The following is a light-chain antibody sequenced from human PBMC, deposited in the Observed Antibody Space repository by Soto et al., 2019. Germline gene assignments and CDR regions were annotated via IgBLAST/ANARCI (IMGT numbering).Light chain of an antibody. Sequence: IGITQAPATLSVSPGERATLSCRAGQSVSSSYLAWYQQKPGQAPRLLIYGASSRATGIPARFTGSGSGTEFTLTISSLQSEDFAVYYCQQYHIWPPWTSGQGTKVDI. CDR2: GAS. J-gene: IGKJ1*01. V-gene: IGKV3D-15*01. CDR1: QSVSSSY. CDR3: QQYHIWPPWT.